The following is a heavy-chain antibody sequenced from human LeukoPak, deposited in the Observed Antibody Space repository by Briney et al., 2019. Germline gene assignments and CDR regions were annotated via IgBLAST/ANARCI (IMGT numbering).Heavy chain of an antibody. CDR2: ISGSGGST. CDR3: AKEVYYDFWSGSYYFDY. Sequence: PGGSLRLSCAASGFTFSSYAMSWVRQAPGKGLEWVSAISGSGGSTYYADSVKGRFTISRDNSKNTLYLQMNSLRAEDTAVYYCAKEVYYDFWSGSYYFDYWGQGTLVTVSS. CDR1: GFTFSSYA. D-gene: IGHD3-3*01. J-gene: IGHJ4*02. V-gene: IGHV3-23*01.